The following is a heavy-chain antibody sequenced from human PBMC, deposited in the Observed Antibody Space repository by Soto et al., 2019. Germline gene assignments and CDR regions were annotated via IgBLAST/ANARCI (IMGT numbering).Heavy chain of an antibody. V-gene: IGHV1-2*02. Sequence: GASVKVSCKASGYTFTGYYIQWLRQAPGQGLEWMGRINPNTGGSNFAQSFQGRVTMTRSTYVNTAYMELTRLTSDDTAVYYCARIHFWSGCYKDAFDICYQGTMVTVSS. J-gene: IGHJ3*02. CDR1: GYTFTGYY. D-gene: IGHD3-3*02. CDR3: ARIHFWSGCYKDAFDI. CDR2: INPNTGGS.